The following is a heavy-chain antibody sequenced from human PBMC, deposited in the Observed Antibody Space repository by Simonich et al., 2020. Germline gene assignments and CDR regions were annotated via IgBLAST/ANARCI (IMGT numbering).Heavy chain of an antibody. Sequence: EVQLVQSGAEVKKPGESLKISCKGSGYSFTSYWIGWGRQMPGKGLEWRGIIYPRDSDTRSSPSFQGKVTISADKAISTAYLQWSSLKASDTAMYYCVRKGNRSDYFDYWGQGTLVTVSS. J-gene: IGHJ4*02. V-gene: IGHV5-51*01. CDR1: GYSFTSYW. D-gene: IGHD3-3*01. CDR3: VRKGNRSDYFDY. CDR2: IYPRDSDT.